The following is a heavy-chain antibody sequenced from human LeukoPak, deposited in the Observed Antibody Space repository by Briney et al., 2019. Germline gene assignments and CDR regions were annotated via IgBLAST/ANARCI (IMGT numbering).Heavy chain of an antibody. CDR2: ISGSGAST. V-gene: IGHV3-23*01. J-gene: IGHJ4*02. CDR3: AKVLRQLWEDDS. D-gene: IGHD5-18*01. CDR1: GFTFSSYA. Sequence: GGSLRLSCAASGFTFSSYAMNWVRQAPGKGLEWVSTISGSGASTYYADSVKGRFTISRDNSKNTLYLQMNSLRAEDTAVYYCAKVLRQLWEDDSWGQGTLVTVSS.